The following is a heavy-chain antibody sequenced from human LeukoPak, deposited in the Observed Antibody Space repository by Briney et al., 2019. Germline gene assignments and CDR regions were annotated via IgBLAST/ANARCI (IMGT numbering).Heavy chain of an antibody. CDR1: GYSISSGYY. CDR2: IYHSGST. Sequence: SETLSLTCTVSGYSISSGYYWGWIRQPPGKGLEWIGSIYHSGSTYYNPSLKSRVTISVDTSKNQFSLKLSSVTAADTAVYYCARGRSVYNWGQGTLVTVSS. CDR3: ARGRSVYN. D-gene: IGHD5-24*01. V-gene: IGHV4-38-2*02. J-gene: IGHJ4*02.